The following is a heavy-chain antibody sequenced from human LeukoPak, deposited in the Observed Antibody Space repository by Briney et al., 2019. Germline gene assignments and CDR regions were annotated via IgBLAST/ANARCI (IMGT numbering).Heavy chain of an antibody. V-gene: IGHV3-43D*03. J-gene: IGHJ4*02. CDR3: VRSRAASLGYFDS. D-gene: IGHD7-27*01. CDR2: SGWTGIGT. Sequence: GGSLRLSCAVSGFLFNDYALPWVRQVPGKGLEWLSFSGWTGIGTDYGDSVKGRFTISRDDSKNSLYLQMHSLRSEDSALYYCVRSRAASLGYFDSWGQGTLVTVSS. CDR1: GFLFNDYA.